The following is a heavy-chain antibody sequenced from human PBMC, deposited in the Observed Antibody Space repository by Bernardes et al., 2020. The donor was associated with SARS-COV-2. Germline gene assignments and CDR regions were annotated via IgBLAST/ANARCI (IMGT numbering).Heavy chain of an antibody. CDR2: VSANNVNT. D-gene: IGHD3-10*01. Sequence: ASVKDSCKASGYIFPTYGVSWVRQAPGQGLEWMGWVSANNVNTTYAQKLQGRVTMTTDTSTNTAYMELRGLRSDDTAVYYCARDPWTGSLAVFDYWGQGTLVTVSA. V-gene: IGHV1-18*01. J-gene: IGHJ4*02. CDR1: GYIFPTYG. CDR3: ARDPWTGSLAVFDY.